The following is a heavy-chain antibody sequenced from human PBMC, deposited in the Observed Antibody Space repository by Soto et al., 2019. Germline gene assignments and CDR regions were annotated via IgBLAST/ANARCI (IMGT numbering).Heavy chain of an antibody. D-gene: IGHD6-13*01. CDR2: ISGSGGST. Sequence: HPGGSLRLSCAASGFTFRNYAVTWVRQAPGKGLEWVSTISGSGGSTYYADSVKGRFTISRDNSKNTLYLQMNSLRAEDTAVYYCAKDQGSSWYEIDYWGQGTLVTVSS. CDR1: GFTFRNYA. CDR3: AKDQGSSWYEIDY. J-gene: IGHJ4*02. V-gene: IGHV3-23*01.